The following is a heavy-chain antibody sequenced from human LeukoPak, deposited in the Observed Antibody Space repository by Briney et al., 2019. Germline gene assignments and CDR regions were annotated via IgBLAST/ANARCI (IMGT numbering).Heavy chain of an antibody. CDR1: GFTFSSYW. CDR3: ARGFGSGSSLPFDY. Sequence: PGGSLRLSCAASGFTFSSYWMHWVRQAPGKGLVWVSRLDSDGGSTSYADSVKGRFTISRDNAKNTLYLQMDSLRAADTAVYYCARGFGSGSSLPFDYWGQGTLVTVSS. J-gene: IGHJ4*02. CDR2: LDSDGGST. V-gene: IGHV3-74*01. D-gene: IGHD3-10*01.